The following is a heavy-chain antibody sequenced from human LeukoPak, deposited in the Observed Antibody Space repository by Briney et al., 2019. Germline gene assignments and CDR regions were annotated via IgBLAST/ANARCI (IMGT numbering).Heavy chain of an antibody. Sequence: GGSLRLSCAASGFTFSDYWMHWVRQAPGKGPVWVSRINTDGSFTRYADSVQGRFTISRDTAKNTLFLQMNSLRAEDTAVYYCAREAKVGGALQYWGQGILVTVSS. CDR3: AREAKVGGALQY. CDR1: GFTFSDYW. CDR2: INTDGSFT. J-gene: IGHJ4*02. D-gene: IGHD1-26*01. V-gene: IGHV3-74*01.